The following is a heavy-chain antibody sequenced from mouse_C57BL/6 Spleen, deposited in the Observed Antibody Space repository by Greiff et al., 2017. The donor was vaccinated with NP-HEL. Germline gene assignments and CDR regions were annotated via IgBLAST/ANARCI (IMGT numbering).Heavy chain of an antibody. Sequence: QVQLQQSGPGLVQPSQSLSITCTVSGFSLTSYGVHWVRQSPGKGLEWLGVIWSGGSTDYNAAFISRLSISKDNSKSQVFFKMNSLQADDTAIYYCARGLYGSSPYYAMDYWGQGTSVTVSS. V-gene: IGHV2-2*01. J-gene: IGHJ4*01. CDR3: ARGLYGSSPYYAMDY. CDR1: GFSLTSYG. D-gene: IGHD1-1*01. CDR2: IWSGGST.